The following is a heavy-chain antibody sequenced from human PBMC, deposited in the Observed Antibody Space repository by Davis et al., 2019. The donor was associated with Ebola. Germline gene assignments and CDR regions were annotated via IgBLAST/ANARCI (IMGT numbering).Heavy chain of an antibody. CDR1: GFTFDDYA. V-gene: IGHV3-9*01. CDR3: AKGIRYYYGMDV. J-gene: IGHJ6*02. CDR2: ISWNSGSI. Sequence: SLKISCAASGFTFDDYAMHWVRQAPGKGLEWVSGISWNSGSIGYADSVKGRFTISRDNAKNSLYLQMNSLRAEDTALYYCAKGIRYYYGMDVWGQGTTVTVSS. D-gene: IGHD3-3*01.